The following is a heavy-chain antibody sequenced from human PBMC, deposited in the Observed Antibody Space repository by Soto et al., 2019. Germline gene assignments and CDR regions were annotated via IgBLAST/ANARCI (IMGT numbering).Heavy chain of an antibody. J-gene: IGHJ6*02. CDR1: GFTFSSYG. V-gene: IGHV3-33*01. CDR3: ARSIAAAGSFGPYYYGMDV. CDR2: IWYDGSNK. D-gene: IGHD6-13*01. Sequence: QVQLVESGGGVVQPERSLRLSCAASGFTFSSYGMHWVRQAPGKGLEWVAVIWYDGSNKYYADSVKGRFTISRDNSKNTLYLQMNSLRAEDTAVYYCARSIAAAGSFGPYYYGMDVWGQGTTVTVSS.